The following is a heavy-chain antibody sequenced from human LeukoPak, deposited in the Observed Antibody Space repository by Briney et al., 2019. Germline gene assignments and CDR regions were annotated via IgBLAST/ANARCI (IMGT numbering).Heavy chain of an antibody. D-gene: IGHD1-26*01. J-gene: IGHJ4*02. Sequence: SETLSLTCTVSGGSISSYYWNWIRQPPGKGLEGIAYIYYSGNTNYNPSLKSRVTISVDTSKNQFSLKLSSVTAADTAVYYCARDVGATPGYFDYWGQGTLVTVSS. CDR1: GGSISSYY. V-gene: IGHV4-59*01. CDR2: IYYSGNT. CDR3: ARDVGATPGYFDY.